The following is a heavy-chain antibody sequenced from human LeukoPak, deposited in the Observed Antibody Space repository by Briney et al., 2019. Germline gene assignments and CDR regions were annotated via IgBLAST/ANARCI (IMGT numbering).Heavy chain of an antibody. Sequence: GGSLRLSCAASRFTFSSYSMNWVRQAPGKGPEWVSSISSSSTYIYYADSLKGRFTISRDNAKNSLYLQMNSLRAEDTAVYYCARGGGSGWSHDAFDIWGQGTMVTVSS. CDR2: ISSSSTYI. V-gene: IGHV3-21*01. D-gene: IGHD6-19*01. CDR3: ARGGGSGWSHDAFDI. CDR1: RFTFSSYS. J-gene: IGHJ3*02.